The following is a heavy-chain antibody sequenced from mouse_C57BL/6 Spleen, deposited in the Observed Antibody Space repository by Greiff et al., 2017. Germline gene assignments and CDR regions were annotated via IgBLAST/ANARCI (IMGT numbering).Heavy chain of an antibody. V-gene: IGHV14-3*01. Sequence: EVQLQQSVAELVRPGASVKLSCTASGFNIKNTYMHWVKQRPEQGLEWIGRIDPANGNTKYAPKFQGKATITADTSSNTAYLQLSSLTSEDIAIYYCARSEGHYYGSSPYYYAMDYWGQGTSVTVSS. CDR2: IDPANGNT. J-gene: IGHJ4*01. D-gene: IGHD1-1*01. CDR3: ARSEGHYYGSSPYYYAMDY. CDR1: GFNIKNTY.